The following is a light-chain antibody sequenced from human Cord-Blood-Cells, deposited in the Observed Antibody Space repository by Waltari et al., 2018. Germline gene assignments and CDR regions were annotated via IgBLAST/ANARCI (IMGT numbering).Light chain of an antibody. CDR2: DAS. V-gene: IGKV1-33*01. J-gene: IGKJ3*01. CDR3: QQYDNLLFT. Sequence: DIQMTQSPSSLSASVGDRVTIPCQASQDISNYLNWYHQKPGKAPKLLIYDASNLETGVPSRFSGSGSGTDFTFTISRLQPEDIATYYCQQYDNLLFTFGPGTKVDIK. CDR1: QDISNY.